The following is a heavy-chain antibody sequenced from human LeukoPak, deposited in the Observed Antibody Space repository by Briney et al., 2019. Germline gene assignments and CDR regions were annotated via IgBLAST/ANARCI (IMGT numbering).Heavy chain of an antibody. CDR1: GFTFSSYA. CDR3: ASIYGATLAFDY. D-gene: IGHD4-17*01. Sequence: PGGSLRLSCAASGFTFSSYAMSWVRQAPGKGLEWVSSISSSSSYIYYADSVKGRFTISRDNAKNSLYLQMNSLRAEDTAVYYCASIYGATLAFDYWGQGTLVTVSS. V-gene: IGHV3-21*01. J-gene: IGHJ4*02. CDR2: ISSSSSYI.